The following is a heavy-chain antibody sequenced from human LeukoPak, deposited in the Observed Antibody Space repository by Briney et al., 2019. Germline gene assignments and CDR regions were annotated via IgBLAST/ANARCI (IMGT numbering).Heavy chain of an antibody. D-gene: IGHD2-2*01. Sequence: ASVKVSCKASGYTFTNYDISWVRQAPGQGLEWMGWISAYNGNINYAQNFQGRVTMTTDTSTSTAYMELRSLRSDDTAVYYCARGRYCRSTSCSPSFYFDFWGQGTLVTVSS. J-gene: IGHJ4*02. CDR1: GYTFTNYD. V-gene: IGHV1-18*01. CDR2: ISAYNGNI. CDR3: ARGRYCRSTSCSPSFYFDF.